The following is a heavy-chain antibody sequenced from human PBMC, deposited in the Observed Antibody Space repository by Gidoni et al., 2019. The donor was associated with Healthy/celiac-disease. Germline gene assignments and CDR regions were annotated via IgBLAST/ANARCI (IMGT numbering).Heavy chain of an antibody. CDR2: INHSGST. CDR1: GGSFSGYY. Sequence: QVQLQQWGAGLLKPSETLSLTCAVYGGSFSGYYWSWIRQPPGKGLEWIGEINHSGSTNYNPSLKSRVTISVDTSKNQFSLKLSSVTAADTAVYYCARDYSSSWRGMDVWGKGTTVTVSS. CDR3: ARDYSSSWRGMDV. V-gene: IGHV4-34*01. J-gene: IGHJ6*03. D-gene: IGHD6-13*01.